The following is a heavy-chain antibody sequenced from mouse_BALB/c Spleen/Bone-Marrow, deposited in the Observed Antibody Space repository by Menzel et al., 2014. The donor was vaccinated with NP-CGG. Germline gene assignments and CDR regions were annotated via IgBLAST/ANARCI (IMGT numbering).Heavy chain of an antibody. CDR2: IYPGDGDT. J-gene: IGHJ3*01. Sequence: QVQLQQSGAELVRPGSSEKISCKASGYAFSSYWVTWVKQRPGQGLEWIGQIYPGDGDTNYNGKFKDKVTLTADKPSSAAYMQLSSLTSEDSAVYFCAKVTTGFAYWGQGTLVTVSA. CDR1: GYAFSSYW. V-gene: IGHV1-80*01. D-gene: IGHD2-2*01. CDR3: AKVTTGFAY.